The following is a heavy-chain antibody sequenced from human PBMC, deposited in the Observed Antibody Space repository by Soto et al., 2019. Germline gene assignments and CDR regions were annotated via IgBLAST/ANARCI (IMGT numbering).Heavy chain of an antibody. CDR1: GVSISSGGYY. J-gene: IGHJ6*02. D-gene: IGHD3-16*01. CDR3: ARDPKLRLGAYGMDV. CDR2: IYYSGST. V-gene: IGHV4-31*03. Sequence: PSETLYLTCTVSGVSISSGGYYWSWIRQHPGKGLEWIGYIYYSGSTYYNPSLKSRVTISVDTSKNQFSLKLSSVTAADTAVYYCARDPKLRLGAYGMDVWGQGTTVT.